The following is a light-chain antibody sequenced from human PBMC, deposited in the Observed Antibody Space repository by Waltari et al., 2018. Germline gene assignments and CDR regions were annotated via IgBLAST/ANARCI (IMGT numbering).Light chain of an antibody. CDR3: QQYYSSPYT. CDR2: WAS. Sequence: DIVLTLSPDSLAVSLGERATINCKSSQTILYSSNNKNYLAWYQQKAGQPPKLLFYWASTRESGVPDRFSGSGSGTDFTLTISSLQAEDVAVYYCQQYYSSPYTFGQGTRLEIK. CDR1: QTILYSSNNKNY. V-gene: IGKV4-1*01. J-gene: IGKJ2*01.